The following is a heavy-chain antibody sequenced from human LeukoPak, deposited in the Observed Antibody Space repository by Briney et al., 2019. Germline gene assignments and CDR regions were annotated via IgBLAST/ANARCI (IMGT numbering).Heavy chain of an antibody. V-gene: IGHV1-8*01. J-gene: IGHJ3*02. D-gene: IGHD3-22*01. CDR2: MNPNSGNT. Sequence: ASVKVSCKASGYTFTSYDINWVRQATGQGLKWMGWMNPNSGNTGYAQKFQGRVTMTRNTSISTAYMELSSLRSEDTAVYYCHLFGYYYDSSGSPNAFDIWGQGTMVTVSS. CDR1: GYTFTSYD. CDR3: HLFGYYYDSSGSPNAFDI.